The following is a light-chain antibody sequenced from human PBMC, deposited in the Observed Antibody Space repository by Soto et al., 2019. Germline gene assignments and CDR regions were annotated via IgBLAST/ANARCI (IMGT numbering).Light chain of an antibody. CDR3: QQYGSSLFT. J-gene: IGKJ3*01. V-gene: IGKV3-20*01. CDR2: GAS. Sequence: EIVLTQSPGTLSLSPGEGATLSCRASQSVSSSYLAWYQQKPGQAPRLLIYGASSRATAIPDRFSGSGSGTDFTLTISRLEPDDFAVYYCQQYGSSLFTFGPGPKVDIK. CDR1: QSVSSSY.